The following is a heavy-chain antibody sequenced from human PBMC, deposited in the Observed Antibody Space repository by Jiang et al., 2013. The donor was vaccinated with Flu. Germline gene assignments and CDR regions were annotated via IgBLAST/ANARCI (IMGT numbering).Heavy chain of an antibody. CDR3: ARDPRADILTGYSLFDY. Sequence: VQLLESGGGVVQPGRSLRLSCAASGFTFSSYAMHWVRQAPGKGLEWVAVISYDGSNKYYADSVKGRFTISRDNSKNTLYLQMNSLRAEDTAVYYCARDPRADILTGYSLFDYWGLGTLVTVSS. J-gene: IGHJ4*02. D-gene: IGHD3-9*01. V-gene: IGHV3-30-3*01. CDR1: GFTFSSYA. CDR2: ISYDGSNK.